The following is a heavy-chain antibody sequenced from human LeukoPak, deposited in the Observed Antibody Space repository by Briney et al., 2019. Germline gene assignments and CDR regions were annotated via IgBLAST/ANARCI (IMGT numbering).Heavy chain of an antibody. CDR2: INSDGSST. V-gene: IGHV3-74*01. D-gene: IGHD6-19*01. CDR3: VRDLGIAVAPGY. CDR1: GFTFSRNW. J-gene: IGHJ4*02. Sequence: GGSLRLSYAASGFTFSRNWMHWVRQAPGKGLVWVSRINSDGSSTNYADSVKGRFTISRDNAKNTLHLQMNSLRAEDTAVYYCVRDLGIAVAPGYWGQGTLVTVSS.